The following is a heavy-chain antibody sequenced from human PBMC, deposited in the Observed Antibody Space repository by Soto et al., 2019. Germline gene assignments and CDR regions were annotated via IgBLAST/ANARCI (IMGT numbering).Heavy chain of an antibody. D-gene: IGHD6-19*01. CDR2: IKSSGST. J-gene: IGHJ4*02. CDR3: ARLGSSGWYQGSYFDY. V-gene: IGHV4-39*01. CDR1: GGSITRNDHY. Sequence: QLQLQESGPGLVRPSETLSLICTVSGGSITRNDHYWGWIRQSPGKGLEWIGDIKSSGSTNYNLCLKSRFSMSVETSKNQFSRKMNSVTAADTAVYYCARLGSSGWYQGSYFDYWGQGTLVTVSS.